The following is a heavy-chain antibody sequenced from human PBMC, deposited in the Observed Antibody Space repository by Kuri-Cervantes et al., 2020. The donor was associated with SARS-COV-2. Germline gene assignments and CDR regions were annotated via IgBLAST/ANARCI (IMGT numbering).Heavy chain of an antibody. D-gene: IGHD1-1*01. CDR1: GFTFSSYA. Sequence: GGSLRLSCAASGFTFSSYAMNWVRQAPGKGLEWVSVIGGSGVRTNYADSVKGRFTISRDNSKNTLYLQMNSLRAEDTAVYYCARTGLPGWYYYYGMDVWGQGTTVTVSS. CDR3: ARTGLPGWYYYYGMDV. J-gene: IGHJ6*02. V-gene: IGHV3-23*01. CDR2: IGGSGVRT.